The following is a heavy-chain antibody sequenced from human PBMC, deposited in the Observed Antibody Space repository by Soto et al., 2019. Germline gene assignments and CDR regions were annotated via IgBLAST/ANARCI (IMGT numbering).Heavy chain of an antibody. CDR3: ASTWHERWYDFWSGYYTYNWFDP. J-gene: IGHJ5*02. CDR2: ISSSSSYI. V-gene: IGHV3-21*01. D-gene: IGHD3-3*01. Sequence: EVQLVESGGGLVKPGGSLRLSCAASGFTFSSYSMNWVRQAPGKGLEWVSSISSSSSYIYYADSVKGRFTISRDNAKNSLYLQMNSLRAEDTAVYYCASTWHERWYDFWSGYYTYNWFDPWGQGTLVTVSS. CDR1: GFTFSSYS.